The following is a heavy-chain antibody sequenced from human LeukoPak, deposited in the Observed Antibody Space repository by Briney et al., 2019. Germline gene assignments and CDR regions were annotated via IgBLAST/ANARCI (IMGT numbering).Heavy chain of an antibody. V-gene: IGHV3-23*01. CDR2: ISGSGGST. D-gene: IGHD3-22*01. CDR3: AKDYYDSSGSFFDY. J-gene: IGHJ4*02. CDR1: GFTFSRYA. Sequence: GGSLRLSCAASGFTFSRYAMSWVRQAPGKGLEGVSAISGSGGSTYYADSVKGRLTISRDNSKNTLYLQMNSQRAEDTAVYYCAKDYYDSSGSFFDYWGQGTLVTVSS.